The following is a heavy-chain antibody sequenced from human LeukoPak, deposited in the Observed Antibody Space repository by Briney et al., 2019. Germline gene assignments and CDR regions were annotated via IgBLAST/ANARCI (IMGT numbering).Heavy chain of an antibody. CDR1: GFTFSSYS. CDR2: ISSSSSTI. D-gene: IGHD2-15*01. CDR3: ARDQGVVVVAATIGWFDY. Sequence: GGSLRLSCAASGFTFSSYSMNWVRQAPGKGLEWVSYISSSSSTIYYADSVKGRFTIYRDNAKNSLYLQMNSLRAEDTAVYYCARDQGVVVVAATIGWFDYWGQGTLVTVSS. J-gene: IGHJ4*02. V-gene: IGHV3-48*01.